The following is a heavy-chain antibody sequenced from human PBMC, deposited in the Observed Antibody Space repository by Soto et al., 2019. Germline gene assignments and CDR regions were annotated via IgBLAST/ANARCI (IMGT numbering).Heavy chain of an antibody. V-gene: IGHV3-74*01. CDR3: ARGVPNYYAMDV. CDR1: GFTFSSYW. Sequence: PGGSLRLSCAASGFTFSSYWMHWVRQAPGKGLVWVSRIRFDGSNTDYADYVKGRFTISRDNAKNTLYLQMNSLRAEDTTLYYCARGVPNYYAMDVWGQGTTVTVSS. CDR2: IRFDGSNT. J-gene: IGHJ6*02.